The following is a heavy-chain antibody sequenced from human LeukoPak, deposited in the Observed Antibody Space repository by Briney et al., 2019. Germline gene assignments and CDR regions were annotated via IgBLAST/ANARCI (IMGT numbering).Heavy chain of an antibody. D-gene: IGHD3-10*01. CDR1: GGTFSSYA. V-gene: IGHV1-69*13. CDR3: ARDVRYYGSGRQGYFQH. J-gene: IGHJ1*01. CDR2: IIPIFGTA. Sequence: ASVKVSCKASGGTFSSYAISWVRQAPGQGLEWMGGIIPIFGTANYAQKFQGRVTITADESTSTAYMELSSLRSKDTAVYYCARDVRYYGSGRQGYFQHWGQGTLVTVSS.